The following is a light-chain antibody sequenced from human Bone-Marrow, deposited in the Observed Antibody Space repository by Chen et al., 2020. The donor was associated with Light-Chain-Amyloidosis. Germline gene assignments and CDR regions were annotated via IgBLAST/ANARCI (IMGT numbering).Light chain of an antibody. J-gene: IGKJ4*01. CDR2: GSS. CDR3: QQDSTSPRA. CDR1: KTISSTY. V-gene: IGKV3-20*01. Sequence: EIVLTQSPGTLSLSPGEGANLSCRASKTISSTYLTWYQQTFGKAPRLLIYGSSSRATGIPDMCTGSGARTDVTLTSNRLEPEDFAMYYCQQDSTSPRAFGGGTKVEIK.